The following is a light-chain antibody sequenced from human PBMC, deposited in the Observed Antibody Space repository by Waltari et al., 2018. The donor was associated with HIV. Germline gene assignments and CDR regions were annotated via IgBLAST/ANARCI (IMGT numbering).Light chain of an antibody. V-gene: IGKV3-11*01. CDR1: QNIGNY. CDR3: QQRSNWPPVT. CDR2: DAS. J-gene: IGKJ5*01. Sequence: EVVLTQSPSTLSLSQGERATLSCRASQNIGNYLAWYQQKPGQAPSLLLYDASTSASGIPARFSGSGSATDFTLTISSREPEDVAVYYCQQRSNWPPVTFGQGTRLEI.